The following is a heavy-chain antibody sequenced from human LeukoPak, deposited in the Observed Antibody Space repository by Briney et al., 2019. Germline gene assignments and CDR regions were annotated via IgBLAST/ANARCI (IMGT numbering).Heavy chain of an antibody. CDR2: TSSDLNVK. CDR1: GFTSRNYV. V-gene: IGHV3-30-3*01. J-gene: IGHJ4*02. D-gene: IGHD3-10*01. Sequence: QTGGSLGLSCAASGFTSRNYVIHWVRQAPGKGLEWVAVTSSDLNVKLYADSVKGRFTISRDNSGSTLYLQMNSLRPEDTAIYYCAREGYYGSGSPPSLYFDYWGQGTLVTVSS. CDR3: AREGYYGSGSPPSLYFDY.